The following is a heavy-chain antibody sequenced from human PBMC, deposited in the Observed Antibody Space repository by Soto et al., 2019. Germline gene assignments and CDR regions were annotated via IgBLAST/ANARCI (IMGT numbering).Heavy chain of an antibody. J-gene: IGHJ3*02. Sequence: GGSLRLSCAASGFTVSSNYMSWVRQAPGKGLEWVSVIYSGGSTYYADSVKGRFTISRHNSKNTLYLQMNSLRAEDTAVYYCARDRGYCSSTSCYEHAFDIWGQGTMVTVSS. CDR1: GFTVSSNY. CDR3: ARDRGYCSSTSCYEHAFDI. CDR2: IYSGGST. D-gene: IGHD2-2*01. V-gene: IGHV3-53*04.